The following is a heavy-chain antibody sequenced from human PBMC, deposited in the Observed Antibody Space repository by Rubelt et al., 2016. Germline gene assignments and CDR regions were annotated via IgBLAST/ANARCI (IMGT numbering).Heavy chain of an antibody. Sequence: QVQLQQWGAGLLKPSETLSLTCAVYGGSFSDYYWSWIRQSPGKGLEWIGEINHSESTNYNPSLKSRVAISVDTSKNRFSLKLSSVTAADTAVYYCARSAWIPHYFDYWGQGTLVTVSS. CDR2: INHSEST. J-gene: IGHJ4*02. CDR1: GGSFSDYY. V-gene: IGHV4-34*01. CDR3: ARSAWIPHYFDY. D-gene: IGHD5-12*01.